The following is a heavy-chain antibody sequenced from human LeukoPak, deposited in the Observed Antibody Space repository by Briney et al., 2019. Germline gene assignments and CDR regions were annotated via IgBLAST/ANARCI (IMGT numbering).Heavy chain of an antibody. CDR2: IYSSGNA. Sequence: PSETLSLTCTVSGGSISSDSWSWIRQPAGKGLEWIGRIYSSGNADCNPSFKSRVTIVRDTSKNQFSLKVASVTAADAAVYYCARERHDTGWYADYWGQGTLVTVSS. CDR3: ARERHDTGWYADY. D-gene: IGHD6-19*01. J-gene: IGHJ4*02. V-gene: IGHV4-4*07. CDR1: GGSISSDS.